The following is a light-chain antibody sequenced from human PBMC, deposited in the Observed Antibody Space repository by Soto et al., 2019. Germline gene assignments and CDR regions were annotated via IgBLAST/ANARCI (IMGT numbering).Light chain of an antibody. V-gene: IGKV3-20*01. CDR3: QQYGTSPMYT. J-gene: IGKJ2*01. CDR2: GAS. CDR1: QSVSSSY. Sequence: EIVLTQSPGTLSLSPGERATLSCRASQSVSSSYLAWYQQKPGQAPRLLIYGASIRATGIPDRFSGSGSGTDCTLTISRLEPEDFAVYYCQQYGTSPMYTFGQGTKLEIK.